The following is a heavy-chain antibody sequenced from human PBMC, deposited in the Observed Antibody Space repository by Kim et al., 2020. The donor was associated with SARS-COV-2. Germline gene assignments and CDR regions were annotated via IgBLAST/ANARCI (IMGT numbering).Heavy chain of an antibody. D-gene: IGHD3-3*01. V-gene: IGHV4-34*01. CDR2: INHSGST. CDR3: AREVKYYDLWSGFFVMGDYYVMDV. Sequence: SETLSLTCAVYGGSFSGYYWSWIRQPPGKGLEWIGEINHSGSTNYNPSLKSRVTISVDTSKNQFSLKLSSVTAADTAVYYCAREVKYYDLWSGFFVMGDYYVMDVWGEETTVTVSS. CDR1: GGSFSGYY. J-gene: IGHJ6*04.